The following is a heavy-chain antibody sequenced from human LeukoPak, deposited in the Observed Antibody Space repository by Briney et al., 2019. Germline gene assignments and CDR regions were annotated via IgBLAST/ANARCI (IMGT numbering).Heavy chain of an antibody. CDR3: ARDRVGGNATFDI. J-gene: IGHJ3*02. Sequence: PGGSLRLSCAASGFTFSSYAMHWVRQAPGKGLEWVAVISYDGSNKYYADSVKGRFTISRDNSKNTLYLQMNSLRAEDTAVYYWARDRVGGNATFDIWGQGTMVTVSS. CDR2: ISYDGSNK. CDR1: GFTFSSYA. D-gene: IGHD4-23*01. V-gene: IGHV3-30*04.